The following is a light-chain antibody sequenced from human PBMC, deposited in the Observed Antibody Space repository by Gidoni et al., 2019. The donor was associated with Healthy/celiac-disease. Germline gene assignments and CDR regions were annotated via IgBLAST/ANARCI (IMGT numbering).Light chain of an antibody. CDR2: GAS. Sequence: IALTQSQGTLSLSPGERATRSCRASQRVSSSYLGWYQQKPGQAPRLLIYGASSRATGIPDRFSGSGSGTDFTLTISRLEPEDFAVYYCQQYGSSGFTFGPGTKVDSK. CDR1: QRVSSSY. CDR3: QQYGSSGFT. V-gene: IGKV3-20*01. J-gene: IGKJ3*01.